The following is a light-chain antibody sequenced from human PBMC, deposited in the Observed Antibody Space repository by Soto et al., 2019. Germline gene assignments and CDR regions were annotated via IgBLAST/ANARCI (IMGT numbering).Light chain of an antibody. CDR3: NSYTTSETYA. V-gene: IGLV2-18*02. CDR2: DVN. CDR1: NSDVGSYNR. J-gene: IGLJ1*01. Sequence: QSVLTQPTSVSGSPGQSITLSCTGTNSDVGSYNRVSWYQHPPGTSHKLIIYDVNNRPSVVSYRFSGSKSGNTASLTISGLQAEDEADYYCNSYTTSETYAFGTGTKVTVL.